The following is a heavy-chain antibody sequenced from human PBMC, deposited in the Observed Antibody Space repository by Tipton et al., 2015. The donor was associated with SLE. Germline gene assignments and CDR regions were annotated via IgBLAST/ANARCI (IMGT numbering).Heavy chain of an antibody. Sequence: QLVQSGGGVVQPGRSLRLSCAASGFTFSSYAMHWVRQAPGKGLEWVAVISYDGSNKYYADSVKGRFTISRDNSKNTLYPQMNSLRAEDTAVYYCARGSLTLGLTFDYWGQGTLVTVSS. CDR3: ARGSLTLGLTFDY. D-gene: IGHD1-20*01. CDR1: GFTFSSYA. J-gene: IGHJ4*02. V-gene: IGHV3-30*04. CDR2: ISYDGSNK.